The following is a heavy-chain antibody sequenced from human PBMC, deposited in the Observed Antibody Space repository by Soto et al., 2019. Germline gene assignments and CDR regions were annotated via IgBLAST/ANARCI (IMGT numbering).Heavy chain of an antibody. Sequence: QVQLVQSGAEVKKPGASVKVSCKASGYTFTSYAMHWVRQAPGQRLEWLGWINAGNGNTKYSQKFQGRVTITRDTSASTAYMELSSLRSEGTAVYYCAREGRGYSYGYGYWGQGTLVTVSS. D-gene: IGHD5-18*01. CDR2: INAGNGNT. CDR1: GYTFTSYA. CDR3: AREGRGYSYGYGY. J-gene: IGHJ4*02. V-gene: IGHV1-3*01.